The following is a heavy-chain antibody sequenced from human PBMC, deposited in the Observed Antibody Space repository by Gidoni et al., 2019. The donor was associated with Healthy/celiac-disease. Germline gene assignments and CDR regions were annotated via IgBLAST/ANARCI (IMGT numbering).Heavy chain of an antibody. Sequence: EVQLVESGGGLVQPGGSLRLSCAASGFTFSSYWMSWVRQAPGKGLEWVANIKQDGSEKYYVDSVKGRFTISRDNAKNSLYLQMNSLRAEDTAVYYCASLSRGYSYGYAYYYMDVWGKGTTVTVSS. J-gene: IGHJ6*03. CDR1: GFTFSSYW. D-gene: IGHD5-18*01. CDR3: ASLSRGYSYGYAYYYMDV. CDR2: IKQDGSEK. V-gene: IGHV3-7*02.